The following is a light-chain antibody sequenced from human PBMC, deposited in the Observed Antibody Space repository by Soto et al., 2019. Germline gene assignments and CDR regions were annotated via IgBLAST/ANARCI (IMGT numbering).Light chain of an antibody. Sequence: QSALTQPASVSGSPGQSITISCTGTSSDVGNSDYVSWYQHHPGKAPKLMISGVTNRPSGVSNRFSGSKSGNTASLTISGLQAEDEVYYYCIQSAPGTTSQVGFGGRTKPSVL. V-gene: IGLV2-14*03. CDR1: SSDVGNSDY. J-gene: IGLJ3*02. CDR3: IQSAPGTTSQVG. CDR2: GVT.